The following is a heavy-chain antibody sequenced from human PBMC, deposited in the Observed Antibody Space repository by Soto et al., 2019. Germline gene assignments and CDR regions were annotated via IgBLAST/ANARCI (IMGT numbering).Heavy chain of an antibody. CDR2: IYSGGST. V-gene: IGHV3-66*01. CDR1: GFTVSSNH. Sequence: EVQLVESGGGLVQPGGSLRLSCAASGFTVSSNHMTWVRQAPGEGLEWVSIIYSGGSTYYAVSVEGRFTISRDNPKNTLYLHLNSLRAEDTAVYYCATAVAGSNYYYMDVWGKGTTVTVSS. CDR3: ATAVAGSNYYYMDV. J-gene: IGHJ6*03. D-gene: IGHD6-19*01.